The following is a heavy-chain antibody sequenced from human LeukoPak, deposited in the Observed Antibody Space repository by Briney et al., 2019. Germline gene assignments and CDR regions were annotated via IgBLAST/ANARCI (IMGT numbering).Heavy chain of an antibody. V-gene: IGHV5-51*01. CDR2: IYPGDSYT. J-gene: IGHJ2*01. D-gene: IGHD6-13*01. Sequence: PGESLKISCKGSGYSFTSYWIGWVRQVPGKGLEWMGIIYPGDSYTNYSPSFQGHVTISADKSITTAYLQWSSLSASDTAMYYCARERSSNWYFDLWGRGTLVTVSS. CDR1: GYSFTSYW. CDR3: ARERSSNWYFDL.